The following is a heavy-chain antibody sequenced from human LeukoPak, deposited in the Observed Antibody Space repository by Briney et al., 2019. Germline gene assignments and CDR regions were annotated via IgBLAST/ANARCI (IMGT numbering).Heavy chain of an antibody. CDR2: IYSSGNT. CDR1: GDSISSGGYC. D-gene: IGHD3-10*01. J-gene: IGHJ6*02. Sequence: SETLSITCTLSGDSISSGGYCWNWFRQHPGKGLEWIGYIYSSGNTFYNPSLKSRVIISVDPSKNQFSLKLSSVTAADTALYYCAGSEAPITPPPYGMGVWGQGTKVTVSS. CDR3: AGSEAPITPPPYGMGV. V-gene: IGHV4-31*03.